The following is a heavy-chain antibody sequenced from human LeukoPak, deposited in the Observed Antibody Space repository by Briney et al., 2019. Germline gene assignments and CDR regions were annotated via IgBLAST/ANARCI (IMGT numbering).Heavy chain of an antibody. V-gene: IGHV3-21*01. D-gene: IGHD3-10*01. Sequence: GSLRLSCAASGFSFSSYNMNWVRQAPGKGLEWVSSITTSSTYTFYADSVKGRFTIPRDNAKNSLYLQMNSLRAEDTAVYYCARDRAFGQFLWGNDYWGQGTLVTVSS. J-gene: IGHJ4*02. CDR3: ARDRAFGQFLWGNDY. CDR2: ITTSSTYT. CDR1: GFSFSSYN.